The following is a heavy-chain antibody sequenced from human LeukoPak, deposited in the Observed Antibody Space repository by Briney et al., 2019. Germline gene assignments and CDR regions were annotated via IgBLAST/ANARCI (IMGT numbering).Heavy chain of an antibody. Sequence: GGPLRLSCAASGFTFSTYAMTWVRQAPGKGLEWVSGISAGGDRTYYADSVKGRFTISRDNSKNTLYLQMNSLRAEDTAEYYCARSTVGTSCCTAVDYWGQGTLVTVSS. CDR2: ISAGGDRT. J-gene: IGHJ4*02. V-gene: IGHV3-23*01. CDR1: GFTFSTYA. D-gene: IGHD1-26*01. CDR3: ARSTVGTSCCTAVDY.